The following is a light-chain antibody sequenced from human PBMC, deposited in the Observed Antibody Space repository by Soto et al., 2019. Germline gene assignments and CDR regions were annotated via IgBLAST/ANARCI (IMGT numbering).Light chain of an antibody. CDR2: WAS. J-gene: IGKJ1*01. CDR1: QSVLYRSNNMNY. V-gene: IGKV4-1*01. CDR3: QQYYSTPWT. Sequence: DVVLTHSPPYLSVSLGERATINFKSSQSVLYRSNNMNYLAWYQQKAGQPPRLLIYWASTRESGVPDRFGGSGSGTEFTLTISSLQAEDVAVYYCQQYYSTPWTFGQGTKVDIK.